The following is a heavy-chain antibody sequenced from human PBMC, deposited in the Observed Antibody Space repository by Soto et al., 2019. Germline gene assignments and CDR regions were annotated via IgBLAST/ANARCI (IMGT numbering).Heavy chain of an antibody. J-gene: IGHJ6*02. CDR2: IYPADSDT. CDR3: AGTSYCSGGACFNYYYLIDV. Sequence: GESLKISCKTSGYTFTNYWIGWLRQMPGTGLEWLGIIYPADSDTRYSPSFQGQVTISVDKSISTAYLQWSSLKASDTAIYYCAGTSYCSGGACFNYYYLIDVWGQGTTVTVSS. D-gene: IGHD2-15*01. V-gene: IGHV5-51*01. CDR1: GYTFTNYW.